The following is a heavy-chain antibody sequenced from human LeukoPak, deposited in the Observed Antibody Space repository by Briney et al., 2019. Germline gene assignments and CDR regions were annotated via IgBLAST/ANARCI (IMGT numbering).Heavy chain of an antibody. V-gene: IGHV1-46*01. Sequence: ASVKVSCKASGHTFSNYYMHWVRQAPGQGLEWMGIINPSGGSTSYAQKFQGRVTMTRDTSTSTVYMELSSLRSEDTAVYYCARGPGSYYYGSGIQYYYYYMGVWGKGTTVTISS. D-gene: IGHD3-10*01. CDR2: INPSGGST. CDR3: ARGPGSYYYGSGIQYYYYYMGV. CDR1: GHTFSNYY. J-gene: IGHJ6*03.